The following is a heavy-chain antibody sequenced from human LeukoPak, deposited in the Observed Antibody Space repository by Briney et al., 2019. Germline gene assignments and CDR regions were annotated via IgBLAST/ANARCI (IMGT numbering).Heavy chain of an antibody. CDR1: GFTFSSYA. V-gene: IGHV3-23*01. CDR2: ISGSGGST. Sequence: GGSLRLSCAASGFTFSSYAMSWVRQAPGKGLEWVSAISGSGGSTYYADSVKGRFTISRDDSKNTLYLQMNSLRAEDMAVYYCAKGLNWNYVNYFDYWGQGTLVTVSS. J-gene: IGHJ4*02. CDR3: AKGLNWNYVNYFDY. D-gene: IGHD1-7*01.